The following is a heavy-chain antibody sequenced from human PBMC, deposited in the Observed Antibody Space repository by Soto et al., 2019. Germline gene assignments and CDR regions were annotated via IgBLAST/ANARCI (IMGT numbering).Heavy chain of an antibody. D-gene: IGHD3-3*01. V-gene: IGHV4-31*03. Sequence: PSETLSLTCTVSGGSISSGVYYWSWIRQHPGKGLEWIGYIYYSGSTYYNPSLKSRVTISVDTSKNQFSLKLSSVTAADTAVYYCAREYDFWSGYYTNWGQGTLVTVSS. CDR2: IYYSGST. J-gene: IGHJ4*02. CDR1: GGSISSGVYY. CDR3: AREYDFWSGYYTN.